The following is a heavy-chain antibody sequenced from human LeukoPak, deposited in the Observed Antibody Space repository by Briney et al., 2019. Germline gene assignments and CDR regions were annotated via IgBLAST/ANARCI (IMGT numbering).Heavy chain of an antibody. CDR3: ARDVGYSYAFDI. CDR2: IYTSGST. D-gene: IGHD3-22*01. V-gene: IGHV4-61*02. J-gene: IGHJ3*02. Sequence: SETLSLTCTVSGGSISSGSYYWSWIRQPAGKGLEWIGRIYTSGSTNYNPSLKSRVTISVDTSKNQFSLKLSSVTAADTAVYYCARDVGYSYAFDIWGQGTMVTVSS. CDR1: GGSISSGSYY.